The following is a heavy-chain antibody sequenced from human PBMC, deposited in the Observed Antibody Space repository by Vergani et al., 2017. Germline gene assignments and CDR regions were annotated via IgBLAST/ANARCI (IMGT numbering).Heavy chain of an antibody. CDR1: GFTFIMHA. V-gene: IGHV3-23*04. Sequence: EVQLVESGGGLVRPGGSLRLSCAGSGFTFIMHAMSWVRQAPGKGLEWVSTLSDSDRRTHYADSVKGRFTISRDNSKNTLFLHMNSLRPEDTAVYYCAKVGRSEVAGTFGAFDIWGQGTMVTVSS. D-gene: IGHD6-19*01. CDR3: AKVGRSEVAGTFGAFDI. J-gene: IGHJ3*02. CDR2: LSDSDRRT.